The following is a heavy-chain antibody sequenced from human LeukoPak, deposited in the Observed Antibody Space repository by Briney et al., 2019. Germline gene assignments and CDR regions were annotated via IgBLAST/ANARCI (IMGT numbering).Heavy chain of an antibody. V-gene: IGHV1-3*01. J-gene: IGHJ5*02. CDR2: INAGNGNT. CDR3: ARGPYSNYWFDP. D-gene: IGHD4-11*01. Sequence: ASVKVSCKTSGYTFTSYAMHWVRLAPGQRLEWMGWINAGNGNTKYSQKFQDRVTITRDTSASTAYMELSSLRSEDTAVYLCARGPYSNYWFDPWGQGTLVTVSS. CDR1: GYTFTSYA.